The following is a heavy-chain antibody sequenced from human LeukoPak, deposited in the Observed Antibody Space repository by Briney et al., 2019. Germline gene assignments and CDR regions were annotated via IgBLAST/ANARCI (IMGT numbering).Heavy chain of an antibody. CDR3: ASLLRDY. V-gene: IGHV3-7*01. Sequence: GGSLRLSCAASGFTFSNYWMSWVRQAPGKGLEWVANIKQDGSEKYYVDSVKGRFTISRDNAKNSLYLQMNNLRDEDTAVYYCASLLRDYWGQGTLVTVSS. CDR2: IKQDGSEK. J-gene: IGHJ4*02. CDR1: GFTFSNYW.